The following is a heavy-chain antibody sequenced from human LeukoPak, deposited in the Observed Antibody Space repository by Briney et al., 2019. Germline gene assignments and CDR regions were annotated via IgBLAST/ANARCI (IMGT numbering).Heavy chain of an antibody. CDR1: GGSFSGYY. CDR3: ARGGGIYSYGLYYYYYGMDV. Sequence: SETLSLTCAVYGGSFSGYYWSWIRQPPGKGLEWIGEINHSGSTNYNPSLKSRVTISVDTSKNQFSLKLSSVTAADTAVYYCARGGGIYSYGLYYYYYGMDVWGQGTTVTVSS. V-gene: IGHV4-34*01. J-gene: IGHJ6*02. D-gene: IGHD5-18*01. CDR2: INHSGST.